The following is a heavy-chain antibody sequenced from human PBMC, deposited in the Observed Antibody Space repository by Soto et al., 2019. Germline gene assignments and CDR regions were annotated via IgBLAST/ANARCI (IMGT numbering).Heavy chain of an antibody. CDR2: VYFNGNT. Sequence: SETLSLTCTVSAASSSKYYWSWIRQPPGKGLEWIGYVYFNGNTNYNPSLKRRVSISIDTSKNQISLNLSSVTAADTAVYYCASVTFGGVVLAHWGQGTLVTVS. CDR1: AASSSKYY. V-gene: IGHV4-59*01. CDR3: ASVTFGGVVLAH. J-gene: IGHJ4*02. D-gene: IGHD3-16*01.